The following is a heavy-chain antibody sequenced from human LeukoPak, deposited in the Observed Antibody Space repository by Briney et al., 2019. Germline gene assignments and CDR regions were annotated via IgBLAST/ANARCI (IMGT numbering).Heavy chain of an antibody. J-gene: IGHJ6*03. CDR3: AREGGAYDFWSGYYTGGAYYYYMDV. CDR2: ISYDGSNK. V-gene: IGHV3-30*01. CDR1: GFTFSSYA. Sequence: GSVRLSCAASGFTFSSYAMHWVRQAPGKGLEWVAVISYDGSNKYYADSVKGRFTISRDNSKNTLYLQMNSLRAEDTAVYYCAREGGAYDFWSGYYTGGAYYYYMDVWGKGTTVTVSS. D-gene: IGHD3-3*01.